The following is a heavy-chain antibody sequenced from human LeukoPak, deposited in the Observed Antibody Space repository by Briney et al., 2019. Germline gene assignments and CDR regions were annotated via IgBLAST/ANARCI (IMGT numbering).Heavy chain of an antibody. V-gene: IGHV1-3*01. CDR2: INAGNGNT. J-gene: IGHJ1*01. CDR1: GYTFTSYA. Sequence: GASVKVSCKASGYTFTSYAMHWVRQAPGQRRAWMGCINAGNGNTKYSQKFQGRVSITRDTSASTAYMELSSLRSEDTAVYYCAREGVVVTAIRSEYFQHWGQGTLVTGSS. CDR3: AREGVVVTAIRSEYFQH. D-gene: IGHD2-21*02.